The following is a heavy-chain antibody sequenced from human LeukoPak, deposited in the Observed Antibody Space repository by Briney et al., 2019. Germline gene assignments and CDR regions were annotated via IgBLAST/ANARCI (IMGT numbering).Heavy chain of an antibody. CDR3: AMGRWSQLWLGGLVY. V-gene: IGHV3-11*04. D-gene: IGHD5-18*01. Sequence: GGSLRLSCGGSGFNFSDYYMTWIRQAPGKGLEWVSYISVSGANFFYADSVKGRFTISRDNAKNLLLLQMTSLRDEDTALYYCAMGRWSQLWLGGLVYWGQGTLVTVSS. CDR1: GFNFSDYY. CDR2: ISVSGANF. J-gene: IGHJ4*02.